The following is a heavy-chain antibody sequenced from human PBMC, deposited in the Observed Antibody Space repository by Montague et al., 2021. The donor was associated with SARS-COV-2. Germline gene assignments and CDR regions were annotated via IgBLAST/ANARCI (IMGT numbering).Heavy chain of an antibody. Sequence: TLSLTCTVSGGSIRSGSYYWSWIRQPAGKGLEWIGRIYISGXTXYXXXXKXRVTMSVDTSKNQFSLKVSSVTAADTAVYYCARDYGDYSYYYGLDVWGQGTTVTVSS. CDR3: ARDYGDYSYYYGLDV. CDR1: GGSIRSGSYY. J-gene: IGHJ6*02. V-gene: IGHV4-61*02. D-gene: IGHD4-17*01. CDR2: IYISGXT.